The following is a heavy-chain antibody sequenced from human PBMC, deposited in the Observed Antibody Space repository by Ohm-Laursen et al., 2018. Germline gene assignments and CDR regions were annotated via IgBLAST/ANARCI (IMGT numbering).Heavy chain of an antibody. CDR2: IWHDGSNK. CDR3: AGTPRGQTGNYYGMDV. V-gene: IGHV3-33*01. Sequence: SLRLSCSASGFTFSTYAMHWVRQAPGKGLEWVAVIWHDGSNKYYGDSVKGRFTISRDNSKNTLDLQMDSLRAEDTALYYCAGTPRGQTGNYYGMDVWGQGTTVTVSS. CDR1: GFTFSTYA. J-gene: IGHJ6*01.